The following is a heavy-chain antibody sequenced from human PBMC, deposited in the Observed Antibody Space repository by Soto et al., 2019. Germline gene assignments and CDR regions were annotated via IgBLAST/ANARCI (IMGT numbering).Heavy chain of an antibody. D-gene: IGHD3-16*01. CDR3: MQGGERDDVNA. CDR2: ISHDGSGK. J-gene: IGHJ4*02. Sequence: EVQLVESGGSLVQPGGSLRLSCAASGFTFSTWWMTWVRQTLGKRLEWVAFISHDGSGKYYVDSVKGRFAISGDNAKNALYLEMNSLRAEDTAVYYCMQGGERDDVNARGQGKLVTVSS. V-gene: IGHV3-7*01. CDR1: GFTFSTWW.